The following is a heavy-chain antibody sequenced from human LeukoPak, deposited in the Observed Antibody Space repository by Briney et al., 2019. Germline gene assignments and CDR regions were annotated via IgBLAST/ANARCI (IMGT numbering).Heavy chain of an antibody. J-gene: IGHJ4*02. CDR3: AGAARPRGYYFDY. Sequence: GGSLRLSCAASGFTFSSYGMTWVRQAPGKGLQWVSVIIDSGGSTYYADSVKGRFTISRDNAKNSLYLQMNSLRAEDTAVYYCAGAARPRGYYFDYWGQGTLVTVSS. CDR1: GFTFSSYG. V-gene: IGHV3-23*01. D-gene: IGHD6-6*01. CDR2: IIDSGGST.